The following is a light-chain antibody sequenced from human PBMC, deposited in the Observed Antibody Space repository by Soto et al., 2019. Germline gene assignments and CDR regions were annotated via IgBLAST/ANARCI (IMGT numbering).Light chain of an antibody. CDR1: QSVSSD. J-gene: IGKJ3*01. CDR2: GAS. CDR3: QQYNNWPFT. Sequence: EIVMTQSPATLSVSPGERATLSCRASQSVSSDLAWYQQKPGQAPRLLIYGASTRATGIPARFSGSGSGTEFTLTISSLQSEDFEVYYCQQYNNWPFTFGPGTKVAIK. V-gene: IGKV3-15*01.